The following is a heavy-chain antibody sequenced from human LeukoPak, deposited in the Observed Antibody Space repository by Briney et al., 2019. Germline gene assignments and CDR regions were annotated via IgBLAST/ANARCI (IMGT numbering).Heavy chain of an antibody. CDR1: GYTFSSYF. CDR2: INPRGGNT. J-gene: IGHJ4*02. CDR3: ARLRSPWGKNYPLDY. D-gene: IGHD1-7*01. Sequence: ASVKVSCKASGYTFSSYFMYWVRQAPGQGLEWMGLINPRGGNTRYAQKFQGRVTMTRDTSTSTVYMELSSLRSEDTAVYFCARLRSPWGKNYPLDYWGQGTLVTVSS. V-gene: IGHV1-46*01.